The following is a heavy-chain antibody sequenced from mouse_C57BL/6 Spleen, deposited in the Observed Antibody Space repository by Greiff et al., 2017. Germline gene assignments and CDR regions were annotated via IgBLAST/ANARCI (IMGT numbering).Heavy chain of an antibody. Sequence: QVQLQQSGAELVRPGTSVKVSCKASGYAFTNYLIEWVKQRPGQGLEWIGVINPGSGGTNYNEKFKGKATLTADKSSSTAYMQLSSLTSEDSAVYFCARYYSKGAYWGQGTLVTVSA. CDR1: GYAFTNYL. D-gene: IGHD2-5*01. J-gene: IGHJ3*01. CDR2: INPGSGGT. V-gene: IGHV1-54*01. CDR3: ARYYSKGAY.